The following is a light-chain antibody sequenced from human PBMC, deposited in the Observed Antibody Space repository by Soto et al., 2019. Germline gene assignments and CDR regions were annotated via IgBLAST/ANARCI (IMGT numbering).Light chain of an antibody. Sequence: DIQMTQSPSSLSASVGDRVTITCRASQSISSYLNWYQQKPGKAPKLLIYAASSLQSGVPSRFSGSGSGTDFTLTISSLQPEDFATYYCPQSYSTPLWTFGQGTKVDIK. CDR1: QSISSY. CDR2: AAS. J-gene: IGKJ1*01. V-gene: IGKV1-39*01. CDR3: PQSYSTPLWT.